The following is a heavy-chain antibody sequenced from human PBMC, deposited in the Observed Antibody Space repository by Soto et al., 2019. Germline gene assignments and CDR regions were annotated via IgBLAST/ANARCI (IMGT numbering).Heavy chain of an antibody. Sequence: PGGSLRLSCAASGFTFSSYGMHWVRQAPGKGLEWVAVIWYDGSNKCYADSVKGRFTISRDNSKNTLYLQMNSLRAEDTAVYYCARVKDYGGIHDAFDIWGQGTMVTVSS. CDR3: ARVKDYGGIHDAFDI. D-gene: IGHD4-17*01. V-gene: IGHV3-33*01. CDR1: GFTFSSYG. J-gene: IGHJ3*02. CDR2: IWYDGSNK.